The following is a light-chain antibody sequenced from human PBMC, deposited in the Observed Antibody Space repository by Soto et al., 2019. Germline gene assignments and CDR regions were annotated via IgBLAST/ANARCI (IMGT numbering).Light chain of an antibody. CDR2: GAS. Sequence: EIVMTQSPATLSVSPGERATLSCRASQSVGSTLAWYQQKPGQAPRLLIYGASTRTTGIPDRFSGSGSGTEFTLTISSLQSEDFAVYYCQQYNNWPLTFGGGTKVEIK. CDR3: QQYNNWPLT. J-gene: IGKJ4*01. V-gene: IGKV3-15*01. CDR1: QSVGST.